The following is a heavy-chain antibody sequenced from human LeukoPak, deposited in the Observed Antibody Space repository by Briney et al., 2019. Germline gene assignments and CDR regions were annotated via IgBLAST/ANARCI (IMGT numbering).Heavy chain of an antibody. CDR2: INPNTGGT. Sequence: GASVKVSCKASGYTFTSYAMNWVRQAPGQGLEWMGWINPNTGGTNYAQKFQGRVTMTTDTSISTAYMELSSLRSDDTAVYYCASGPSDLGSSSQYWGQGTLVTVSS. CDR1: GYTFTSYA. V-gene: IGHV1-2*02. D-gene: IGHD6-6*01. J-gene: IGHJ4*02. CDR3: ASGPSDLGSSSQY.